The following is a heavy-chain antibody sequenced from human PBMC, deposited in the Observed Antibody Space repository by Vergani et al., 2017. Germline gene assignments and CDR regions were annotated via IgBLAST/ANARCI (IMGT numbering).Heavy chain of an antibody. CDR1: GGSFSGYY. CDR3: ARGRRAVRYYYYMDV. Sequence: QVQLRQWGAGLLKPSETLSLTCAVYGGSFSGYYWSWIRQPPGKGLEWIGESNHSGSTNYNPSLKSRVTISVDTSKNQFSLKLSSVTAADTAVYYCARGRRAVRYYYYMDVWGKGTTVTVSS. V-gene: IGHV4-34*01. J-gene: IGHJ6*03. CDR2: SNHSGST.